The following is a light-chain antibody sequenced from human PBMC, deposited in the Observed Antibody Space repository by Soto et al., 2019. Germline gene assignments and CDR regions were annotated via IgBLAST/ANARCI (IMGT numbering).Light chain of an antibody. J-gene: IGKJ4*01. Sequence: DIQMTQSPSPLSASIGDRVTLPCRTNQSITTWLAWYQQKPGKAPNLLIYEAYSLEGGVPSRFSGSGSGTEFNLTISSLQPDDFATYYCQQYNLYPLTFGGGTKVEIK. CDR2: EAY. CDR3: QQYNLYPLT. CDR1: QSITTW. V-gene: IGKV1-5*03.